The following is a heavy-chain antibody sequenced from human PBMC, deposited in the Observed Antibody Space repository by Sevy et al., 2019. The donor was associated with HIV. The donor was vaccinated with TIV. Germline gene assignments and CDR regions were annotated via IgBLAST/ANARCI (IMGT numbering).Heavy chain of an antibody. CDR2: ISYDGSNK. J-gene: IGHJ3*02. Sequence: GGSLRLSCAASGFTFSSYAMHWVRQAPGKGLEWVTVISYDGSNKYYADSVKGRFTISRDNSKNTLYLQMNSLRAEDTAVYYCARVKYGRSDAFDIWGQGTMVTVSS. D-gene: IGHD2-8*01. CDR1: GFTFSSYA. CDR3: ARVKYGRSDAFDI. V-gene: IGHV3-30*04.